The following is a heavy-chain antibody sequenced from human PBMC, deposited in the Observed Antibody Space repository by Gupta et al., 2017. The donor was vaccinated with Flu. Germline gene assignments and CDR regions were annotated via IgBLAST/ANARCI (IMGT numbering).Heavy chain of an antibody. V-gene: IGHV3-33*01. J-gene: IGHJ4*02. CDR1: GFTFSSYG. Sequence: QVQLVESGGGVVQPGRSLRLSCAASGFTFSSYGMHWVRQAPGKGLEWVAVIWYDGSNKYYADSVKGRFTISRDNSKNTLYLQMNSLRAEDTAVYYCARDLIYGDYPLIDYWGQGTLVTVSS. CDR2: IWYDGSNK. CDR3: ARDLIYGDYPLIDY. D-gene: IGHD4-17*01.